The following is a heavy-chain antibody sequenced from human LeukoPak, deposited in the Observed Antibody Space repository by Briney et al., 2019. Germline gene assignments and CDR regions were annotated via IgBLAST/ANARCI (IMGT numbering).Heavy chain of an antibody. D-gene: IGHD3-22*01. CDR3: ARETYYYDSSGYYYPDY. J-gene: IGHJ4*02. Sequence: PSETLSLTCTVSGGSISSGSYYWSWIRQPAGKGLEWIGSIYTSGSTNYNPSLKSRVTISVDTSKNQFSLKLSSVTAADTAVYYCARETYYYDSSGYYYPDYWGQGTLVTVSS. CDR2: IYTSGST. V-gene: IGHV4-61*02. CDR1: GGSISSGSYY.